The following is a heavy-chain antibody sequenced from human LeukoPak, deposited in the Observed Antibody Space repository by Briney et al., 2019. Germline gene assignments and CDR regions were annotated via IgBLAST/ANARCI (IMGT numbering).Heavy chain of an antibody. CDR2: INPSGGST. V-gene: IGHV1-46*01. CDR1: GYTFTSYY. J-gene: IGHJ4*02. Sequence: ASVKVSCKASGYTFTSYYMHWVRQAPGQGLEWMGIINPSGGSTSYAQKFQGRVTMTRDTSTSTVYMELSSLRSEDTAVYYCAKDFGYSSSSTALGIDYWGQGTLVTVSS. CDR3: AKDFGYSSSSTALGIDY. D-gene: IGHD6-6*01.